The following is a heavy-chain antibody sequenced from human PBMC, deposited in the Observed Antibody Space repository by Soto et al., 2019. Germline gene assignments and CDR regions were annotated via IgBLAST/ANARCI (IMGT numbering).Heavy chain of an antibody. V-gene: IGHV4-59*01. D-gene: IGHD2-21*02. CDR3: ASRGAYGGGDCCCSL. CDR2: IYYSGST. CDR1: GGSITRYY. Sequence: QVQLQESGPGLVKPSETLSLTCSVSGGSITRYYWSWIRQPPGKGLEWIGYIYYSGSTHYNPSLKIRVTVGGEPPTRLFTRSLGSVSGADTSVSYCASRGAYGGGDCCCSLWGRATLVTVS. J-gene: IGHJ2*01.